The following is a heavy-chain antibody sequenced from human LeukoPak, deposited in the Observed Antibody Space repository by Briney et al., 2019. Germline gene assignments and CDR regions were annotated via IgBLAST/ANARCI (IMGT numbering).Heavy chain of an antibody. CDR1: GFTFSSYE. CDR2: ISSGGSTV. CDR3: ARGIAAAGSFDY. D-gene: IGHD6-13*01. V-gene: IGHV3-48*03. Sequence: GGSLRLSCAASGFTFSSYEMNWVRQAPGKGLEWVSYISSGGSTVYYADSVKGRFTISRDNAKNSLYLQMNSLRAEDTAVYYCARGIAAAGSFDYWGQGTLVTVSS. J-gene: IGHJ4*02.